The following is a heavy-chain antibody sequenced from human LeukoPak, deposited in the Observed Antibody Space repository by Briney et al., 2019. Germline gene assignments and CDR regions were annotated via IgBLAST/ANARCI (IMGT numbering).Heavy chain of an antibody. CDR2: ISGSGGST. V-gene: IGHV3-23*01. CDR1: GFTFSSYG. CDR3: AKDQYYYGSGSRFDY. Sequence: PGGSLRLSCAASGFTFSSYGMHWVRQAPGKGLEWVSAISGSGGSTYYADSVKGRFTISRDNSKNTLYLQMNSLRAEDTAVYYCAKDQYYYGSGSRFDYWGQGTLVTVSS. J-gene: IGHJ4*02. D-gene: IGHD3-10*01.